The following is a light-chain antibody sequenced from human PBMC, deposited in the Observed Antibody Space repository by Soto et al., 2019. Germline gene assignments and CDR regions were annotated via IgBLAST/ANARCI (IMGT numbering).Light chain of an antibody. Sequence: QSVLTQPASVSGSPGQSITISCTGTSSDVGGYNYVSWYQHHPGKAPKLIIFDVSNRPSGVSNPFSGSKSGNTASLTISALQPEDEADYYCSSYTTSNTRQIVFGTGTKVTV. CDR3: SSYTTSNTRQIV. CDR1: SSDVGGYNY. CDR2: DVS. V-gene: IGLV2-14*03. J-gene: IGLJ1*01.